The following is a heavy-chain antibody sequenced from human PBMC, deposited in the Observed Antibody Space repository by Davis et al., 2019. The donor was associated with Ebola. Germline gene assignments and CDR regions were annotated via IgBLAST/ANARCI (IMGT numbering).Heavy chain of an antibody. J-gene: IGHJ4*02. V-gene: IGHV3-74*01. CDR3: SRGHGGDISAIDS. D-gene: IGHD3-22*01. Sequence: HTGGSLRLSCAASGFTFSSYWMHWVRQAPGKGLVWVSRINSDGSSTSYADSVKGRFTISRDNGKNSLYLQMDSLTTEDTALYYCSRGHGGDISAIDSWGQGTLVTVSS. CDR2: INSDGSST. CDR1: GFTFSSYW.